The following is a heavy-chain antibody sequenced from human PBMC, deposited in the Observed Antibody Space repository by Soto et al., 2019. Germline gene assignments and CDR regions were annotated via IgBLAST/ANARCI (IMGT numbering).Heavy chain of an antibody. J-gene: IGHJ4*02. Sequence: QVQLVESGGGVVQPGRSLRLSCAASGFTFSSYSIHWVRQAPGKGLEWVAVISYDGSYKYYADSVKGRFTISRDNSKNTLYLQMTSRRAEATAVYYGARGAAIAVAGPSFEYWGQGTLVTVSS. V-gene: IGHV3-30-3*01. CDR2: ISYDGSYK. D-gene: IGHD6-19*01. CDR1: GFTFSSYS. CDR3: ARGAAIAVAGPSFEY.